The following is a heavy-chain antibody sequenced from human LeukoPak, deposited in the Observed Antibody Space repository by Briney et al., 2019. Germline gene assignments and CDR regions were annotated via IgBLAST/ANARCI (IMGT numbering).Heavy chain of an antibody. CDR2: IYYSGST. Sequence: SETPSLTCTVSGGSISSYYWSWIRQPPGKGLEWIGYIYYSGSTNYNPSLKSRVTISVDTSKNQFPLKLSPVTAADTAVYYCARVRSGPYGDYRIDYWGQGTLVTVSS. D-gene: IGHD4-17*01. V-gene: IGHV4-59*01. J-gene: IGHJ4*02. CDR3: ARVRSGPYGDYRIDY. CDR1: GGSISSYY.